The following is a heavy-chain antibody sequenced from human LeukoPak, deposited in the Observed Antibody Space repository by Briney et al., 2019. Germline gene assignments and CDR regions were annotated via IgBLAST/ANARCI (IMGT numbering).Heavy chain of an antibody. CDR2: IYYSGST. V-gene: IGHV4-59*01. Sequence: SETLSLTCTVSGGSISSYYWSWIRRPPGKGLEWIGYIYYSGSTNYNPSLKSRVTISVDTSKNQFSLKLSSVTAADTAVYYCASSLVPAAIPYYYYYYMDVWGKGTTVTVSS. CDR1: GGSISSYY. CDR3: ASSLVPAAIPYYYYYYMDV. J-gene: IGHJ6*03. D-gene: IGHD2-2*01.